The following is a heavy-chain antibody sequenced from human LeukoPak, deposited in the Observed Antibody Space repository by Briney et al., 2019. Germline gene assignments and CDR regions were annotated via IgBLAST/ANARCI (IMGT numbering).Heavy chain of an antibody. V-gene: IGHV3-23*01. J-gene: IGHJ5*02. CDR1: GFTFSSYA. CDR3: AKDAYTSSWYRFDP. CDR2: ISGSGGGT. D-gene: IGHD6-13*01. Sequence: GGSLRLSCAASGFTFSSYAMSWVRQAPGKGLEWVSAISGSGGGTSYADSVKGRFTISRDNSKNTLSLQMNSLRAEDTAVYYCAKDAYTSSWYRFDPWGHGTLVTVSS.